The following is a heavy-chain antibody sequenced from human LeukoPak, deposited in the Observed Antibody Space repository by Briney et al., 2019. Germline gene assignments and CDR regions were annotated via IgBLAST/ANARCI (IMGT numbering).Heavy chain of an antibody. CDR2: IIPIFGTA. Sequence: SVKVSCKASGGTFSSYAISWVRQAPGQGLEWMGGIIPIFGTANYAQKFQGRVTITTDGSTSTAYMELSSLRSEDTAVYYCARGGYDSSGYYRHFDYWGQGTLVTVSS. D-gene: IGHD3-22*01. CDR3: ARGGYDSSGYYRHFDY. V-gene: IGHV1-69*05. J-gene: IGHJ4*02. CDR1: GGTFSSYA.